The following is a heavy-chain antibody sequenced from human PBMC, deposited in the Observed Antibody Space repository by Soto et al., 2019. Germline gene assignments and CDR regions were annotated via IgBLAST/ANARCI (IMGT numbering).Heavy chain of an antibody. J-gene: IGHJ4*02. CDR1: GFTFSTYA. CDR3: AKSYSDSGSYGVGHDK. D-gene: IGHD3-10*01. Sequence: EVQLLESGGDLVQPGGSLRLSCAASGFTFSTYAMSWVRQTAGKGLEWVSAISGSGGTTYYADSVKGRVTVSRGNSKHTVYLQMNSLRVEDTAVYYCAKSYSDSGSYGVGHDKWGQGTLVNVTS. V-gene: IGHV3-23*01. CDR2: ISGSGGTT.